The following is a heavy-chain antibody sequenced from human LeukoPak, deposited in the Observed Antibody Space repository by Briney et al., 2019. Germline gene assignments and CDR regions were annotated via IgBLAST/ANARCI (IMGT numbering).Heavy chain of an antibody. Sequence: GESLKISWDGSGYIITSYWIGWVRQMAGKGLELMGIIYTGDSDTRYSSSFQGQVTMSADKSISTGSLQWGSLKASDTDMYYCARIAAVGTVFDHWGQGTLVTVSS. CDR1: GYIITSYW. D-gene: IGHD6-13*01. CDR2: IYTGDSDT. J-gene: IGHJ4*02. CDR3: ARIAAVGTVFDH. V-gene: IGHV5-51*01.